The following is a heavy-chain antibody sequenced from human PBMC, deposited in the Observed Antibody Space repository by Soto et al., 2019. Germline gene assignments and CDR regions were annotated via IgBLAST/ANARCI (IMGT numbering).Heavy chain of an antibody. CDR1: GGSISSGDYY. D-gene: IGHD4-17*01. CDR2: IYYSGST. J-gene: IGHJ6*02. Sequence: QVQLQESGPGLVKPSQTLSLTCTVSGGSISSGDYYWSWIRQPPGKGLEWIGYIYYSGSTYYNPSLKSRVTISVDTSKNQFSLKLSSVTAADTAVYYCARDRQPYGDSWKNGMDVWGQGTTVTVSS. CDR3: ARDRQPYGDSWKNGMDV. V-gene: IGHV4-30-4*01.